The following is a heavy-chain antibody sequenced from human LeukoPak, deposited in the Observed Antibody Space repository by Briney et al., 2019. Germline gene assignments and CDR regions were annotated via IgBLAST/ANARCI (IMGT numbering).Heavy chain of an antibody. CDR1: GFTFSSHS. V-gene: IGHV3-21*01. CDR3: APFSAVTHYYFDY. D-gene: IGHD6-13*01. CDR2: ISPDSGYI. Sequence: GGSLRLSCAASGFTFSSHSLMWVRQAPGKGLEWVSSISPDSGYIYYADSVKGRFTISRDNAENSLLLQMNSLGAEDTAVYYCAPFSAVTHYYFDYWGQGTLVTVSS. J-gene: IGHJ4*02.